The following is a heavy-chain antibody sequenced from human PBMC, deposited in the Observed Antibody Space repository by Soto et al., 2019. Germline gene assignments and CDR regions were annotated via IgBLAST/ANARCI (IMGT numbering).Heavy chain of an antibody. J-gene: IGHJ6*03. V-gene: IGHV4-34*01. D-gene: IGHD2-21*01. CDR1: GGSFSGYY. CDR3: ARGGISHWAYFYYMDV. Sequence: EILSLTCAVYGGSFSGYYWSWIRQPPGMALEWIGEINHLGSINYNPSLKSRVTMSVDTSKNQFSLTLNSVTAADTATYYCARGGISHWAYFYYMDVWDRGTTVTVSS. CDR2: INHLGSI.